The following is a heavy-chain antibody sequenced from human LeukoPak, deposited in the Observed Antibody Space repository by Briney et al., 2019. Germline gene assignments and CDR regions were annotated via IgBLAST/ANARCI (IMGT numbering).Heavy chain of an antibody. CDR2: INSDGSST. J-gene: IGHJ4*02. D-gene: IGHD3-10*01. Sequence: GGSLRLSCAASGFTFSSYWMHWVRQAPGKGLVGVSRINSDGSSTSYADSVKGRFTISRDNAKNTLYLQMNSLRAEDTAVYYCASALSWYGSPYDYWGQGTLVTVSS. V-gene: IGHV3-74*01. CDR3: ASALSWYGSPYDY. CDR1: GFTFSSYW.